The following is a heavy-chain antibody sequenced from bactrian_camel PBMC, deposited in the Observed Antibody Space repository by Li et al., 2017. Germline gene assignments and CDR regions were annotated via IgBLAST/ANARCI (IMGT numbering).Heavy chain of an antibody. CDR2: IYSDGGKT. CDR3: GTRYPGSWYRTY. Sequence: QVQLVESGGGLVQPGDSVRLSCVASGSHVRSYYMIWARQVPGKGLEWLTSIYSDGGKTYALDSLKGRFTISRNDLNDTTYLQMDNVKSEDTALYYCGTRYPGSWYRTYWGQGTQVTVS. CDR1: GSHVRSYY. D-gene: IGHD6*01. V-gene: IGHV3-2*01. J-gene: IGHJ4*01.